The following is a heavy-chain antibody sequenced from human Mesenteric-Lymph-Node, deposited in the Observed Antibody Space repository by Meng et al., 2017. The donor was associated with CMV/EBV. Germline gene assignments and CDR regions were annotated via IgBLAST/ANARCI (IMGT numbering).Heavy chain of an antibody. CDR1: GFTFSSYS. CDR3: ARDKRDLQYRHDY. V-gene: IGHV3-21*01. J-gene: IGHJ4*02. CDR2: ISSTSFYI. Sequence: CAGSGFTFSSYSMNWVRQAPGKGLEWVSFISSTSFYIYYADSVKGRFTISRDNAKNSMYLQMNSLRAEDTAVYYCARDKRDLQYRHDYWGQGTLVTVSS. D-gene: IGHD5-24*01.